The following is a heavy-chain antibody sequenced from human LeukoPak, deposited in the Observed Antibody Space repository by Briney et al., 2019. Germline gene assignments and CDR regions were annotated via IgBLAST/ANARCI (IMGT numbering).Heavy chain of an antibody. J-gene: IGHJ4*02. Sequence: GSLRLSCAASGFTFRSYWMIWVRQAPGKGLEWVSVIYSGGSTYYADSVKGRFTISRDNSKNTLYLQMNSLRAEDTAVYYCARDSSGDYYDSSGYFGYWGQGTLVTVSS. CDR1: GFTFRSYW. CDR2: IYSGGST. D-gene: IGHD3-22*01. CDR3: ARDSSGDYYDSSGYFGY. V-gene: IGHV3-66*01.